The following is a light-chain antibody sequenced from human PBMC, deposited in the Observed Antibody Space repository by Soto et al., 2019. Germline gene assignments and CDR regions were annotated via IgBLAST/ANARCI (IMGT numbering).Light chain of an antibody. CDR2: EVT. V-gene: IGLV2-14*01. Sequence: QSALTQPASVSGSPGQSITISCTGTSSDVGFFNYVSWYQHHPGKAPKLMIFEVTNRPSGVSIRFSGSKSGNTASLTISGLQAEDEADYYCSSHAGRNTYVFGTGTKVTVL. CDR3: SSHAGRNTYV. CDR1: SSDVGFFNY. J-gene: IGLJ1*01.